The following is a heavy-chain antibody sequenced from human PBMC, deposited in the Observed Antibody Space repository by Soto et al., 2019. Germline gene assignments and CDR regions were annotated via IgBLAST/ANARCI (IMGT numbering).Heavy chain of an antibody. CDR2: FDPEGGET. CDR3: AFAKITMVRGGIRSYSYGFDR. J-gene: IGHJ6*02. V-gene: IGHV1-24*01. Sequence: ASVKVSCKASGFSLTELFMHWVRQAPGKGLEWMGVFDPEGGETIYAQKFQGRVTITEDTSTATVYMDLSSLRSEDTAVYYCAFAKITMVRGGIRSYSYGFDRWGQGTTVTVSS. CDR1: GFSLTELF. D-gene: IGHD3-10*01.